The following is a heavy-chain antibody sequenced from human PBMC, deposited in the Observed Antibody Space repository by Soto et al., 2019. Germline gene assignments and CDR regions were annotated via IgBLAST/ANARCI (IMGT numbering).Heavy chain of an antibody. CDR3: ERRGPAAPVAWFDP. Sequence: QVQLQESGPGLVKPSQTLSLTCTVSGDSLNSGGYYWTWIRQHPGKGLEWIGYIFYTGSTYYNPALKSRLTISVDTSKSHLTLKLSSVTAADTAVYYCERRGPAAPVAWFDPWGQGTLVTVSS. J-gene: IGHJ5*02. V-gene: IGHV4-31*03. D-gene: IGHD2-2*01. CDR1: GDSLNSGGYY. CDR2: IFYTGST.